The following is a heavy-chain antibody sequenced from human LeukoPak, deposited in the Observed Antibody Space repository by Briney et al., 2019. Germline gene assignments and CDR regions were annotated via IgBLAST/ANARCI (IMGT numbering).Heavy chain of an antibody. D-gene: IGHD3-10*01. J-gene: IGHJ4*02. CDR3: ARVGEKYYGGRIFDY. V-gene: IGHV4-4*07. Sequence: SETLSLTCTVSGGSISSYYWSWIRQPAGKGLEWIGRIYTSGSTNYNPSLKSRVTMSADTSKNQFSLKLKSVTAADTAVYYCARVGEKYYGGRIFDYWGQGTLVIVSS. CDR1: GGSISSYY. CDR2: IYTSGST.